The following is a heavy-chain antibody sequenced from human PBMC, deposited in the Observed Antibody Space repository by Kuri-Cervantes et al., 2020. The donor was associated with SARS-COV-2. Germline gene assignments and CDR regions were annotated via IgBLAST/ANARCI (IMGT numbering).Heavy chain of an antibody. CDR2: ISYDGSNK. Sequence: GESLKISCAASGFTFSSYGMHWVRQAPGKGLEWVAVISYDGSNKYYADSVKGRFTISRDNSKNTLYLQMNSLRAEDTAVYYCARGPQVRGTTLGYYYYYYMDVWGKGTTVTVSS. CDR3: ARGPQVRGTTLGYYYYYYMDV. CDR1: GFTFSSYG. D-gene: IGHD1-1*01. V-gene: IGHV3-30*19. J-gene: IGHJ6*03.